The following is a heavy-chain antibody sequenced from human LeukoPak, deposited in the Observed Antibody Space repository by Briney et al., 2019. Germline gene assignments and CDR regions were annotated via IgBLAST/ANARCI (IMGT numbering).Heavy chain of an antibody. CDR2: IRYDGSDK. J-gene: IGHJ4*02. Sequence: GGSLRLSCAASGFTFSSCGMHWVRQAPGKGLEWVAFIRYDGSDKYYADSVKGRFTISRDNSKNTLYLQMNSLRAEDTAVYYCARGQYSGYDYLDYWGQGTLVTVSS. CDR3: ARGQYSGYDYLDY. CDR1: GFTFSSCG. V-gene: IGHV3-30*02. D-gene: IGHD5-12*01.